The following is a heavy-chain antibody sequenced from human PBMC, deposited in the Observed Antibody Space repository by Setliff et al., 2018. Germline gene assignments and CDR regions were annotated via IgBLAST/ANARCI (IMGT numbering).Heavy chain of an antibody. CDR2: IDTSSTWI. CDR3: ARCNSSGGGRGAFDI. D-gene: IGHD6-19*01. CDR1: GFSFTTYT. V-gene: IGHV3-21*01. Sequence: PGGSLRLSCAASGFSFTTYTMNWIRQAPGQGLEWVSSIDTSSTWIYYADSVKGRFTISRDNSKNTLYLQMNSLRAEDTAVYYCARCNSSGGGRGAFDIWGQGTMVTVSS. J-gene: IGHJ3*02.